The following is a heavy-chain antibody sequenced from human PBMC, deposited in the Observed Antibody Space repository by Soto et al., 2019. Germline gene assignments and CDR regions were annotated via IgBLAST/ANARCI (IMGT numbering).Heavy chain of an antibody. CDR1: GFTFSSFW. D-gene: IGHD2-15*01. J-gene: IGHJ6*02. Sequence: GGSLRLSCAASGFTFSSFWMAWVRQAPGKWLEWVANINQDGSEKHYVDSMKGRFTISRDNAKNSLYLEMNSLRAEDTAVYYCATGRELVVVAETPIHYSGMDAWGQGXTVTVYS. CDR2: INQDGSEK. V-gene: IGHV3-7*03. CDR3: ATGRELVVVAETPIHYSGMDA.